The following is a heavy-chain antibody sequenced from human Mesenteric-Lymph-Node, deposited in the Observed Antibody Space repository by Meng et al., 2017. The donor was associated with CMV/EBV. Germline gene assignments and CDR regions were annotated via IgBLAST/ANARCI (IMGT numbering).Heavy chain of an antibody. V-gene: IGHV4-39*01. D-gene: IGHD3-16*01. Sequence: SETLSLTCTVSGGSISSSSYYWGWIRQPPGKGLEWIGSIYYSGSTYYNPSLKSRVTISVDTSKNQFSLKLSSVTAADTAVYYCARGSPYGGYYYYAMDVWGQGTTVTVSS. CDR3: ARGSPYGGYYYYAMDV. CDR2: IYYSGST. CDR1: GGSISSSSYY. J-gene: IGHJ6*02.